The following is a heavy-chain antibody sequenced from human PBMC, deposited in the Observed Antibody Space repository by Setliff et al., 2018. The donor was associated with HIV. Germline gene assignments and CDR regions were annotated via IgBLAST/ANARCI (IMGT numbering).Heavy chain of an antibody. V-gene: IGHV4-34*01. CDR3: ASRRGIEFYFDI. D-gene: IGHD3-10*01. CDR1: GASISSYY. CDR2: INHGGDT. J-gene: IGHJ4*02. Sequence: NPSETLSLTCSVSGASISSYYWSWIRQTPGKGLEWIGEINHGGDTNYNPSLKSRVTISVGSSYNHFSLKLSSVTAADTGVYYCASRRGIEFYFDIWGQGTPVTVSS.